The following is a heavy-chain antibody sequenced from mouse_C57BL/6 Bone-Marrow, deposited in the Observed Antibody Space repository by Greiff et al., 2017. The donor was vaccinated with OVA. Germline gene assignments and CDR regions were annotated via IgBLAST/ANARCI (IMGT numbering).Heavy chain of an antibody. J-gene: IGHJ2*01. CDR1: GYTFTSYW. CDR3: ARSGYYGSSFDD. Sequence: QVQLQQPGAELVKPGASVKLSCKASGYTFTSYWMHWVKQRPGRGLEWIGRIDPNSGGTKYNEKFKSKATLTVDKPSSPAYMQLSSLTSEDSAVYYCARSGYYGSSFDDWGQGTTLTVSS. CDR2: IDPNSGGT. V-gene: IGHV1-72*01. D-gene: IGHD1-1*01.